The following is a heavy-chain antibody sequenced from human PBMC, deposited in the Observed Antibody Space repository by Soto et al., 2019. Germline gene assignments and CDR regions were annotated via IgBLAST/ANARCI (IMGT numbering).Heavy chain of an antibody. CDR3: AKVGSTRYFDWLSPAY. D-gene: IGHD3-9*01. CDR1: GFTFSSYC. J-gene: IGHJ4*02. V-gene: IGHV3-30*18. CDR2: ISYDGRNK. Sequence: QEQLVESGGGVAQPGGSLRLSCAASGFTFSSYCMHWVRQAPGKGLECVASISYDGRNKNYADSVKGRFTISRDDSKNTLYLDMDSLRPEDTAVYYCAKVGSTRYFDWLSPAYWGQGTLVTVSS.